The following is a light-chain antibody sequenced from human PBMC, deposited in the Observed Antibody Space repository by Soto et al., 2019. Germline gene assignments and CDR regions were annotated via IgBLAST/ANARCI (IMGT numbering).Light chain of an antibody. V-gene: IGKV3-15*01. J-gene: IGKJ1*01. CDR2: GES. CDR3: QQYNRRPRA. Sequence: EIVMTQSPATLSVSPGERATLSCRASQSVDSNLAWYQQKPGQAPRLLIYGESTRATGIPARFSGSGSGTDFTLTISSLQSEDFAVYYCQQYNRRPRAFGQGTKVEIK. CDR1: QSVDSN.